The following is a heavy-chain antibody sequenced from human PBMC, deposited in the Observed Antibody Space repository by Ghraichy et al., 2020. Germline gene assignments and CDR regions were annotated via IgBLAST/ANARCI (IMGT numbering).Heavy chain of an antibody. CDR1: GFTFSSYA. CDR3: AKLVDSSRWYYFDY. V-gene: IGHV3-23*01. Sequence: LSLTCAASGFTFSSYAMGWVRQAPGKGLAWVSAISRSGGSTYYADSVKGRFTIFRDNSKNTLYLQMNSLRAEDTAVYFCAKLVDSSRWYYFDYWGQGALVTVSS. J-gene: IGHJ4*02. D-gene: IGHD6-13*01. CDR2: ISRSGGST.